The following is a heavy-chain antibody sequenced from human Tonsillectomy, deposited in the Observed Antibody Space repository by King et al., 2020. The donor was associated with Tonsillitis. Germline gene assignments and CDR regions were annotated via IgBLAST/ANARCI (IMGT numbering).Heavy chain of an antibody. CDR1: GYTFTGYY. CDR2: IHTNIVGT. D-gene: IGHD5-12*01. Sequence: VQLVESVAEVKKPGASVRVSCKAPGYTFTGYYIHWVRQAPGQGLEWRGRIHTNIVGTYYTQRFQGSVTMTRDTSIRIAYMELSRLRADDTAVYYCARDLGYSGYDGAFNIWGQGTMVTVSS. CDR3: ARDLGYSGYDGAFNI. J-gene: IGHJ3*02. V-gene: IGHV1-2*06.